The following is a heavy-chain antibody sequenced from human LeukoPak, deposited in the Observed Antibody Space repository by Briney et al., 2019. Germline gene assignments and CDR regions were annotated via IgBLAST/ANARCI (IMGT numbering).Heavy chain of an antibody. D-gene: IGHD1-14*01. J-gene: IGHJ4*02. CDR3: ARDPYNTILYRLAH. CDR1: VFAFGTYA. CDR2: ISADGQVT. V-gene: IGHV3-23*01. Sequence: PGGSLRLSCAGSVFAFGTYAMSLVRQAPGMGLEWVSSISADGQVTYYADSVEGRFTVSRDNSKSTLYLQLNSLRAEDTATYYCARDPYNTILYRLAHWGQGTLVTVSS.